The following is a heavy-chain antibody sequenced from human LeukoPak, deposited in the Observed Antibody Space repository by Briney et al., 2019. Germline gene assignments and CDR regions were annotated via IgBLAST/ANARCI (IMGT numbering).Heavy chain of an antibody. CDR1: GGSIRTYY. CDR3: ARHRDSSALEAFDI. D-gene: IGHD3-22*01. J-gene: IGHJ3*02. V-gene: IGHV4-4*07. Sequence: PSETLSLTCTVSGGSIRTYYWSWIRQPAGKGLEWIGRFSTSGSTNYNPSLRSRVTLSVDTSKSHFSLKLSSVTAADTAVYYCARHRDSSALEAFDIWGQGTLVTVSS. CDR2: FSTSGST.